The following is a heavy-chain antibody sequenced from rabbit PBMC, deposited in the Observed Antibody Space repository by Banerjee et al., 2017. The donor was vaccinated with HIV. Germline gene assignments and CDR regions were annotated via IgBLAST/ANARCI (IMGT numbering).Heavy chain of an antibody. Sequence: QSLEESGGDLVKPGASLTLTCTASGFSFSSGYYMCWVRQAPGKGLEWIACIYAGSSGSTYYASWAKGRFTISLDNAQNTVFLQMTSLTAADTATYFCARAPYASSSGYYPMDLWGPGTLVTVS. J-gene: IGHJ6*01. CDR2: IYAGSSGST. V-gene: IGHV1S40*01. CDR1: GFSFSSGYY. D-gene: IGHD1-1*01. CDR3: ARAPYASSSGYYPMDL.